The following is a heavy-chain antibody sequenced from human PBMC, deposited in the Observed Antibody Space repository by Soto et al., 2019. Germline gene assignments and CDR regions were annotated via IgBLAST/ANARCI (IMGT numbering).Heavy chain of an antibody. D-gene: IGHD4-4*01. Sequence: PGVSLRLSCEISGPDVGYSFLIWIRQGPGGGLEWVSALYIGDSAFYADSVKGRFTISRDKTKNTLYLQMGSLRDNDTAVYYCVRGGHTSSNRHESWGKGTLVTVSS. J-gene: IGHJ4*02. CDR3: VRGGHTSSNRHES. CDR1: GPDVGYSF. CDR2: LYIGDSA. V-gene: IGHV3-53*01.